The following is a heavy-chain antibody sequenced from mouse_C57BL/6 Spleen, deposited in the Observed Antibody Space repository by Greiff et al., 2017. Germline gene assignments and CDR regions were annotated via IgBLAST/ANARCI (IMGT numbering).Heavy chain of an antibody. CDR1: GYTFTDYN. Sequence: EVQLQQSGPELVKPGASVKMSCKASGYTFTDYNMHWVKQSHGKSLEWIGYINPNNGGTSYNQKFKGKDTLTVNKSSSTAYMELRSLTSEDSAVYYCARDYGSRYGFAYWGQGTLVTVSA. J-gene: IGHJ3*01. D-gene: IGHD1-1*01. CDR3: ARDYGSRYGFAY. V-gene: IGHV1-22*01. CDR2: INPNNGGT.